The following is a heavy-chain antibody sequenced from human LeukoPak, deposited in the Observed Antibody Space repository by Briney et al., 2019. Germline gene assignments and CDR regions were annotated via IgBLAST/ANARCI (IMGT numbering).Heavy chain of an antibody. V-gene: IGHV1-2*06. CDR3: ARVPPAGKWLLD. Sequence: ASVKVSCKASGYTFTGYYMRWVRQAPGQGLEWMGRINPNSGGTNYAQKFQGRVTMTRDTSISTAYMELSRLRSDDTAVYYCARVPPAGKWLLDWGQGTLVTVSS. CDR1: GYTFTGYY. J-gene: IGHJ4*02. D-gene: IGHD6-19*01. CDR2: INPNSGGT.